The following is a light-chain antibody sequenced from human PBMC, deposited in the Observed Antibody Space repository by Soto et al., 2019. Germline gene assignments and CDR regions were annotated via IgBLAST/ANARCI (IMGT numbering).Light chain of an antibody. CDR2: KAS. CDR1: QIISSW. CDR3: QQYDSYST. Sequence: DIQMTQFPSTLSASVGDRVTITCRASQIISSWLAWYQQKPGRAPNLLIYKASSLASGVPSRFSGSGFGTEFTLTISSLQPDDIAIYYCQQYDSYSTFGGGTKVEIK. V-gene: IGKV1-5*03. J-gene: IGKJ4*01.